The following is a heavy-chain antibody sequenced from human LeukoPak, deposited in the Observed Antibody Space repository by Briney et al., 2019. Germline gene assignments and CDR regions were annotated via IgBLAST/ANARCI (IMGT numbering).Heavy chain of an antibody. J-gene: IGHJ6*03. Sequence: LSGGSLRLSCAASEFSVGSNYMSWVRQAPGKGLEWVSVIYSGGSTYYADSVKGRFTISRDNSKNTLYLQMNSLRAEDTAVYYCAKHSSGWYWYYYYYYMDVWGKGTTVTISS. D-gene: IGHD6-19*01. CDR1: EFSVGSNY. CDR2: IYSGGST. CDR3: AKHSSGWYWYYYYYYMDV. V-gene: IGHV3-66*04.